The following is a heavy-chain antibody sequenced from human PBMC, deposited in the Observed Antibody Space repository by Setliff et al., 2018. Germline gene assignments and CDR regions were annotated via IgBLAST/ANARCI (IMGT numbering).Heavy chain of an antibody. CDR1: GGSVSSGSYS. Sequence: PSETLSLTCTVSGGSVSSGSYSWSWIRQSPGKELEWIGSVGKGGSTNYNPSLKSRVTISVDTSKNQFSLKLSSVTAADTAVYYCARESRYYYDNLGTLDYWGQGTLVTVSS. CDR2: VGKGGST. V-gene: IGHV4-61*01. J-gene: IGHJ4*02. CDR3: ARESRYYYDNLGTLDY. D-gene: IGHD3-22*01.